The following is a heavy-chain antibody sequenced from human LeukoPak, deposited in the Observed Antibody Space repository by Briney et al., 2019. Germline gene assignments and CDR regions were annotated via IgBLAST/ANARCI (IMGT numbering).Heavy chain of an antibody. CDR1: GGSISSYY. Sequence: PSETLSLTCTVSGGSISSYYWSWIRQPPRKGLEWIGYIYYSGSTNYNPSLKSRVTISVDTSKNQFSLKLSSVTAADTAVYYCARHGQDTVVVAAGYYYYGMDVWGQGTTVTVSS. CDR3: ARHGQDTVVVAAGYYYYGMDV. V-gene: IGHV4-59*08. D-gene: IGHD2-15*01. J-gene: IGHJ6*02. CDR2: IYYSGST.